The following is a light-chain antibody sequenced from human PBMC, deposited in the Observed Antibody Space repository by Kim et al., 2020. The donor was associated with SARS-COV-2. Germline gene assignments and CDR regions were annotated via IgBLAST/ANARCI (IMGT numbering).Light chain of an antibody. CDR1: KLGDRY. J-gene: IGLJ1*01. Sequence: SSELTQPPSVSVSPGQTATITCSGDKLGDRYACWYQQKPGQSPVLVIYQDTKRPSGIPERFSGSNSGNTATLTISGTQALDEADYYCQAWDSNTAVFGTGTKVTVL. CDR2: QDT. CDR3: QAWDSNTAV. V-gene: IGLV3-1*01.